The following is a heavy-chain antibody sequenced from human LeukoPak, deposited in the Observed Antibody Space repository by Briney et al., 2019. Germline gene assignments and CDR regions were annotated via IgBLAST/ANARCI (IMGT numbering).Heavy chain of an antibody. Sequence: ASVTVSCKASGGTFSSYAISWVRQAPGQGLEWMGGIIPIFGTANYAQKFQGRVTITADESTSTAYMELSSLRSEDTAVYYCARDSDPYYYDGSGYYEVDYWGQGTLVTVSS. V-gene: IGHV1-69*01. CDR3: ARDSDPYYYDGSGYYEVDY. CDR2: IIPIFGTA. CDR1: GGTFSSYA. J-gene: IGHJ4*02. D-gene: IGHD3-22*01.